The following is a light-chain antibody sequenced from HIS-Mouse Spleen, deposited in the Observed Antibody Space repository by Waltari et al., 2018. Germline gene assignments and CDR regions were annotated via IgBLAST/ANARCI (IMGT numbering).Light chain of an antibody. CDR2: GAS. V-gene: IGKV3-15*01. CDR1: QSVSSN. CDR3: QQLNSYPIFT. Sequence: EIVMTQSPATLSVSPGERATLSCRASQSVSSNLAWYQQKPGQAPRLLIYGASTRATGIPARFSGSGSGTEFTLTISSMQSEDFATYYCQQLNSYPIFTFGPGTKVDIK. J-gene: IGKJ3*01.